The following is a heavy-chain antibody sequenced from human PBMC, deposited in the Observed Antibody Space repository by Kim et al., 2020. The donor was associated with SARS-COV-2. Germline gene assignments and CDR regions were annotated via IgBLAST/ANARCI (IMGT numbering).Heavy chain of an antibody. Sequence: ASVKVSCKASGYTFTSYYMHWVRQAPGQGLEWMGIINPSGGSTSYAQKFQGRVTMTRDTSTSTVYMELSSLRSEDTAVYYCARDPHPRLITIFGVANNWFDPWGQGTLVTVSS. D-gene: IGHD3-3*01. CDR3: ARDPHPRLITIFGVANNWFDP. CDR1: GYTFTSYY. J-gene: IGHJ5*02. CDR2: INPSGGST. V-gene: IGHV1-46*01.